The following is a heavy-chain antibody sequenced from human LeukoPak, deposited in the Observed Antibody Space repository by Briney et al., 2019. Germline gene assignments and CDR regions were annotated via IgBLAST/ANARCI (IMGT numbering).Heavy chain of an antibody. CDR1: GFTFSSYA. D-gene: IGHD3-9*01. J-gene: IGHJ4*02. V-gene: IGHV3-30-3*01. CDR2: ISYDGSNK. CDR3: ARGLYYDILTGQGY. Sequence: GGSLRLSCAASGFTFSSYAMSWVRQAPGKGLEWVAVISYDGSNKYYADSVKGRFTISRDNSKNTLYLQMNSLRAEDTAVYYCARGLYYDILTGQGYWGQGTLVTVSS.